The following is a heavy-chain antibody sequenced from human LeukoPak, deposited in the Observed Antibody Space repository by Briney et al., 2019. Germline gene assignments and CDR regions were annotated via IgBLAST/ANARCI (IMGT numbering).Heavy chain of an antibody. CDR2: MNPNSGNT. Sequence: GASVKVSCKASGYTFTSYDINWVRQATGQGLEWMGWMNPNSGNTGFAQKFQGRVAMTRDNYISTAYMELSSLRSEDTAVYYCARDTVYPYDSSGYYVWGQGTMVTVSS. CDR1: GYTFTSYD. CDR3: ARDTVYPYDSSGYYV. D-gene: IGHD3-22*01. V-gene: IGHV1-8*01. J-gene: IGHJ3*01.